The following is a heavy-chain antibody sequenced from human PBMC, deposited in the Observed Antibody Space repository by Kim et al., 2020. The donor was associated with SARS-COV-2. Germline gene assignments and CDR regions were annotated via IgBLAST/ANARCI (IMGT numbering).Heavy chain of an antibody. D-gene: IGHD3-22*01. CDR2: IIPVFATA. CDR3: AILQRNYYDSSGYYGMDV. CDR1: GGTFSSYA. V-gene: IGHV1-69*13. J-gene: IGHJ6*02. Sequence: SVKVSCKASGGTFSSYAISWVRQAPGQGLEWMGGIIPVFATANYAQKFQGRVTIVADESTSTAYMELRSLRSEDTAVYYCAILQRNYYDSSGYYGMDVWGQGTTVTVSS.